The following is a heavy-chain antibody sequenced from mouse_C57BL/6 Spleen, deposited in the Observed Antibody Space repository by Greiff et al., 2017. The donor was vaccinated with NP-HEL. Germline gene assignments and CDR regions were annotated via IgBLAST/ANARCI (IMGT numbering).Heavy chain of an antibody. Sequence: QVQLQQPGAELVRPGTSVKLSCKASGYTFTSYWMHWVKQRPGQGLEWIGVIDPSDSYTNYNQKFKGKATLTVDTSSSTAYMQISSLTSEDSAVYYCARDYDGSSYYYYDMGDWGKGTSVTV. CDR1: GYTFTSYW. V-gene: IGHV1-59*01. J-gene: IGHJ4*01. CDR3: ARDYDGSSYYYYDMGD. CDR2: IDPSDSYT. D-gene: IGHD1-1*01.